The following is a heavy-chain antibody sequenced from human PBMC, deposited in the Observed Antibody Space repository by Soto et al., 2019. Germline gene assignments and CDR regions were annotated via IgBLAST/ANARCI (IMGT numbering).Heavy chain of an antibody. Sequence: QVQLVESGGGVVQPGRSLRLSCAASGFTFSSYGMHWVRQAPGKGPEWVAVIWYDGSNKYYADSVKGRFTISRDNSKNTLYLQMNSLRAEDTAVYYCARVGSSSWYGDYWGQGTLVTVSS. V-gene: IGHV3-33*01. J-gene: IGHJ4*02. D-gene: IGHD6-13*01. CDR1: GFTFSSYG. CDR3: ARVGSSSWYGDY. CDR2: IWYDGSNK.